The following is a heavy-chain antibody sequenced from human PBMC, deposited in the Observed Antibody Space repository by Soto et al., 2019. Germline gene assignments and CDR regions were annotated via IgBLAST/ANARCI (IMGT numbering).Heavy chain of an antibody. CDR1: GFTFSSRG. Sequence: QVQLVESGGGVVQPGRSLRLSCAASGFTFSSRGMHWVRQAPGKGLEWVAVIWYDGSNKYYADSVKGRFTISRDDSKNMVYLQMNSLRAEDTAVYYCVRDGWYSIQAPYWGQGTLVTVSS. D-gene: IGHD6-19*01. CDR2: IWYDGSNK. CDR3: VRDGWYSIQAPY. J-gene: IGHJ4*02. V-gene: IGHV3-33*01.